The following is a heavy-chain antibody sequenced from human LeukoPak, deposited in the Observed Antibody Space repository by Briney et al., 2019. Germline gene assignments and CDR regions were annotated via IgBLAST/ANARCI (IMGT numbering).Heavy chain of an antibody. CDR3: ARLRVQQLASSYYMDV. CDR2: LYYSVNT. CDR1: GDSVSTTNFY. J-gene: IGHJ6*03. V-gene: IGHV4-39*01. Sequence: PSETLSLTCTLSGDSVSTTNFYWGSIRQAPGRGLELIGCLYYSVNTYYKPSLKSRITISVDTSLNQFSLILTSVTAADTGVYYCARLRVQQLASSYYMDVWGKGTTVTVSS. D-gene: IGHD6-13*01.